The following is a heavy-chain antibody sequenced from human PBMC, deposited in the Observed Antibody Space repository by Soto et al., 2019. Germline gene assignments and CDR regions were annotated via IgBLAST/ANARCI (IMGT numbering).Heavy chain of an antibody. V-gene: IGHV3-30-3*01. J-gene: IGHJ4*02. CDR1: GFTFSSYA. CDR3: ARGLYSRGSLGY. CDR2: ISYDGSNK. Sequence: GGSLRLSCAASGFTFSSYAMHWVRQAPGKGLEWVAVISYDGSNKYYADSVKGRFTISRDNSKNTLYLQMNSLRAEDTAVYYCARGLYSRGSLGYWGQGTLVTVSS. D-gene: IGHD3-22*01.